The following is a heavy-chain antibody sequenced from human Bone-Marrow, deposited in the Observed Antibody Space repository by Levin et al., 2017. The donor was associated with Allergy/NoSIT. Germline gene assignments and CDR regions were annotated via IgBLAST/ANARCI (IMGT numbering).Heavy chain of an antibody. CDR3: ARDPHRGGDFDF. D-gene: IGHD1-14*01. CDR2: IKQDGSEE. CDR1: GFTFSRYW. V-gene: IGHV3-7*04. Sequence: ASVKVSCAASGFTFSRYWMTWVRQAPGKGLEWVANIKQDGSEEYYVGSVEGRFAISRDNAKNSLYLQMNSLRAEDTAVYYCARDPHRGGDFDFWGQGTLVTVSS. J-gene: IGHJ4*02.